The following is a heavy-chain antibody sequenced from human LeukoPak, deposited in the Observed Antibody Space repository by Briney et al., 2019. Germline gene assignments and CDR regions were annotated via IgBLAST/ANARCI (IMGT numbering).Heavy chain of an antibody. CDR3: ARVPYYGSGSYYS. D-gene: IGHD3-10*01. V-gene: IGHV3-7*01. CDR1: GFTFSSYW. J-gene: IGHJ4*02. CDR2: IKQDGSEK. Sequence: GGSLKLSCAASGFTFSSYWMSWVRQAPGKGLEWVANIKQDGSEKYYVDSVKGRFTISRDNAKNSLYLQMNSLRAEDTAVYYCARVPYYGSGSYYSWGQGTLVTVSS.